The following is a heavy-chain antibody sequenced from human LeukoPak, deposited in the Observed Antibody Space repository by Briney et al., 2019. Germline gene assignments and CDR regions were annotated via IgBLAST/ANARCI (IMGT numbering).Heavy chain of an antibody. D-gene: IGHD6-19*01. CDR3: ARDPSTIAVAGTYVY. CDR2: ISSSSSYI. V-gene: IGHV3-21*01. J-gene: IGHJ4*02. CDR1: GFTFSSYS. Sequence: GGSLRLSCAAPGFTFSSYSMNWVRQAPGKGLEWVSSISSSSSYIYYADSVKGRFTISRDNAKNSLYLQMNSLRAEDTAVYYCARDPSTIAVAGTYVYWGQGTLVTVSS.